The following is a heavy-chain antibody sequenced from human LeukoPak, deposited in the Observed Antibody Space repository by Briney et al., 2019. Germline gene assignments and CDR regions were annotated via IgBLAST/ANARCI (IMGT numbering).Heavy chain of an antibody. D-gene: IGHD1-26*01. CDR1: GFTFSSYG. J-gene: IGHJ3*02. V-gene: IGHV3-33*01. CDR2: IWYDGSNK. Sequence: GGSLRLSCAASGFTFSSYGMHWVRQAPGKGLEWVAVIWYDGSNKYYADSVKGRFTISRDNSKNTLYLQMNSLRAEDTAVYYCARESDSGSYRYAFDIWGQGTMVTVSS. CDR3: ARESDSGSYRYAFDI.